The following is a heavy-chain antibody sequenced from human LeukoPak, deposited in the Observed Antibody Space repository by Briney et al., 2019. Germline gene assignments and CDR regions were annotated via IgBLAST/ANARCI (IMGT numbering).Heavy chain of an antibody. CDR2: ISYDGSIK. Sequence: PGRSLRLSCAASGFTFRNYGMQWVRQAPGKGLEWVTVISYDGSIKYYAGSVEGRFSISRDNSKNTLYLQMNSLRAEDTAVYYCASLRSGSGTFYNDYWGQGTLVTVSS. D-gene: IGHD3-10*01. CDR1: GFTFRNYG. CDR3: ASLRSGSGTFYNDY. V-gene: IGHV3-30*03. J-gene: IGHJ4*02.